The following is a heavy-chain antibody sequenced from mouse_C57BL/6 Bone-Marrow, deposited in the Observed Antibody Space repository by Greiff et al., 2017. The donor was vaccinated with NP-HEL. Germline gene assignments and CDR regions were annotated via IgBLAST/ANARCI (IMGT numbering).Heavy chain of an antibody. CDR2: INPNNGGT. CDR3: ARAGGIHWYFDV. CDR1: GYTFTDYN. V-gene: IGHV1-22*01. Sequence: VQLKESGPELVKPGASVKMSCKASGYTFTDYNMHWVKQSHGKSLEWIGYINPNNGGTSYNQKFKGKATLTVNKSSSTAYMELRSLTSEDSAVYYCARAGGIHWYFDVWGTGTTVTVSS. J-gene: IGHJ1*03.